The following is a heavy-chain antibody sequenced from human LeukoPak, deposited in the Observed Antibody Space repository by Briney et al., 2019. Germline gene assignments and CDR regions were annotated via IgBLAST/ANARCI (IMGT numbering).Heavy chain of an antibody. J-gene: IGHJ5*02. Sequence: SETLSLTCTVSGYSIGSGYYWGWIRQPPGKGLEWIGSIYHSGSTYYNPSLKSRVTISVDTSKNQFSLKLSSVTAADTAVDYCARDGDITMVRGVISWFDPWGQGTLVTVSS. CDR2: IYHSGST. CDR3: ARDGDITMVRGVISWFDP. V-gene: IGHV4-38-2*02. CDR1: GYSIGSGYY. D-gene: IGHD3-10*01.